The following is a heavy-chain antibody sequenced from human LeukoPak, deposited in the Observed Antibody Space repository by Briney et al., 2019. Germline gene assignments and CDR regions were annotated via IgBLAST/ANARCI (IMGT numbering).Heavy chain of an antibody. D-gene: IGHD2-15*01. CDR1: GGSISSGGYY. CDR3: ARRRVVVASTDGASGAFDI. Sequence: TLSLTCTVSGGSISSGGYYWAWIRQHPGKGLEWIGYIYYSGSTYYNPSLRSRVTISVDTSKNQFSLRLSSVTAADTAVYFCARRRVVVASTDGASGAFDIWGQGTMVTVSS. CDR2: IYYSGST. J-gene: IGHJ3*02. V-gene: IGHV4-31*03.